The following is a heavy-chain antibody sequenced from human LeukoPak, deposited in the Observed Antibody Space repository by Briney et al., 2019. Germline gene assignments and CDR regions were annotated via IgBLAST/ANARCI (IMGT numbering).Heavy chain of an antibody. D-gene: IGHD6-19*01. CDR1: GFTFSSYG. CDR3: AKDWHSSGWYYFDY. V-gene: IGHV3-30*18. Sequence: GGSLRLSCTASGFTFSSYGMHWVRQAPGKGLEWVAVISYDGSNKYYADSVKGRFTISRDNSKNTLYLQMNSLRAEDTAVYYCAKDWHSSGWYYFDYWGQGTLVTVSS. J-gene: IGHJ4*02. CDR2: ISYDGSNK.